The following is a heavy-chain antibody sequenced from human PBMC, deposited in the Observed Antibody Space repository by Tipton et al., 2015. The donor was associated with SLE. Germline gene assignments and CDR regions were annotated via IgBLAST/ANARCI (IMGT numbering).Heavy chain of an antibody. J-gene: IGHJ4*02. V-gene: IGHV1-2*02. CDR1: GYTFTDYY. CDR3: ARAPGVTQLWFLSHNDK. CDR2: INPNIDGA. Sequence: QSGAEVKKPGASVKVSCKASGYTFTDYYIHWVRQAPGQRLEWMGWINPNIDGATYAQKFQGRVTMTRDTSISTAYMELSKLTSDDTAVYYCARAPGVTQLWFLSHNDKWGPGTLVTVSS. D-gene: IGHD5-18*01.